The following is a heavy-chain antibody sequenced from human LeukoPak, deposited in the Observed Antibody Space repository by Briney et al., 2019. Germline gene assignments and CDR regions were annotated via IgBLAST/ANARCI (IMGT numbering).Heavy chain of an antibody. D-gene: IGHD2/OR15-2a*01. V-gene: IGHV4-34*12. CDR2: IFYSGIT. J-gene: IGHJ4*02. Sequence: SETLSLTCAVYGGSFSGYYWGWIRQPPGKGLEWIGSIFYSGITYYNPSLQSRVTISVDTSKSQFSLHLSSVTAADTALYYCARIIVVTSTDYFDSWGQGTLVTVSS. CDR1: GGSFSGYY. CDR3: ARIIVVTSTDYFDS.